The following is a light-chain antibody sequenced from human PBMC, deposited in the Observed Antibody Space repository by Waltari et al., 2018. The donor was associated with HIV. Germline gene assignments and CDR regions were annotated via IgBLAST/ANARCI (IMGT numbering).Light chain of an antibody. Sequence: EIVLTQSPGTLSLSPGARATLSCRASQSVSSSYLAWYQQKPGQAPRLLIYGASSRATGIPDRFSGSGSGTDFTLTISRLEPEDFAVYYCQQYGRSPYTFGQGTKLEIK. CDR2: GAS. J-gene: IGKJ2*01. CDR1: QSVSSSY. V-gene: IGKV3-20*01. CDR3: QQYGRSPYT.